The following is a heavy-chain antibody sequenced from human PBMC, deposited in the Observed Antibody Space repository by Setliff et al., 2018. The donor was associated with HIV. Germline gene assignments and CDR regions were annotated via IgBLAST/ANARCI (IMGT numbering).Heavy chain of an antibody. Sequence: GGSLRLSRAASGFTFSSYGMNWVRQAPGKGLEWISYISNGGSAKYYTDSVEGRFTVSRDNAKNLLYLQMDNLGAEDTALYYCARDPIMAGPDYFDYWGQGTLVTVSS. CDR3: ARDPIMAGPDYFDY. CDR1: GFTFSSYG. D-gene: IGHD2-8*01. V-gene: IGHV3-48*04. J-gene: IGHJ4*02. CDR2: ISNGGSAK.